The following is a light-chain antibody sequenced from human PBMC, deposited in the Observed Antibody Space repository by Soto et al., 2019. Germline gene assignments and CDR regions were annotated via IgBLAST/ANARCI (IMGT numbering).Light chain of an antibody. CDR3: MQGTHWPPT. V-gene: IGKV2-30*01. Sequence: DVVMTQSPLSLPVTLGQPASISCRSSQSVVYSDGIAYLTWFQQRPGQSPRRLISRVSNRDSGVPDRFSGSGSGTDFTLKISRVEAEDVGVYYCMQGTHWPPTFGRGTKVEIK. CDR2: RVS. CDR1: QSVVYSDGIAY. J-gene: IGKJ1*01.